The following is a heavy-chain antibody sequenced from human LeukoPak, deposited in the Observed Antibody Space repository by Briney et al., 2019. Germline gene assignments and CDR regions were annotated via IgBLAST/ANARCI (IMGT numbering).Heavy chain of an antibody. V-gene: IGHV3-7*01. J-gene: IGHJ4*02. CDR3: ARDIEAAGLFLDY. CDR2: IKYDGSEK. D-gene: IGHD6-13*01. CDR1: GFSFRDYW. Sequence: GGSLRLSCAASGFSFRDYWMSWVRQAPGKGLEWVANIKYDGSEKDYMDSVKGRFTISRDNAKNSLYLQMNSLRAEDTAVYYCARDIEAAGLFLDYWGQGTLVIVSS.